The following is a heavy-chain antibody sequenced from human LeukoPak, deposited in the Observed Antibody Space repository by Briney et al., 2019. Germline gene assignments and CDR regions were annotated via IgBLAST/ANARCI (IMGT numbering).Heavy chain of an antibody. CDR2: VNHSGST. D-gene: IGHD6-6*01. CDR3: AREGRYSSSRGHFDY. Sequence: PSETLSLTCAVYSGSFSGYYWSWIRQPPGKGLEWIGEVNHSGSTNYNPSLKSRVTISVDTSKNQFSLKLSSVTAADTAVYYCAREGRYSSSRGHFDYWGQGTLVTVSS. V-gene: IGHV4-34*01. J-gene: IGHJ4*02. CDR1: SGSFSGYY.